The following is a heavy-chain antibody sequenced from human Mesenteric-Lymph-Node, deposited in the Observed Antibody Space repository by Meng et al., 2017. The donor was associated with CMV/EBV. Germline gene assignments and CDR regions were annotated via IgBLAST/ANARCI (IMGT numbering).Heavy chain of an antibody. D-gene: IGHD2-2*01. CDR3: ARERRSTSQERGMDV. CDR2: INSDGSST. CDR1: GFTFSSYW. V-gene: IGHV3-74*01. Sequence: LTCAASGFTFSSYWMHWVRQAPGKGLVWVSRINSDGSSTSYADSVKGRFTISRDNAKNTLYLQMNSLRAEDTAVYYCARERRSTSQERGMDVWGQGTTVTVSS. J-gene: IGHJ6*02.